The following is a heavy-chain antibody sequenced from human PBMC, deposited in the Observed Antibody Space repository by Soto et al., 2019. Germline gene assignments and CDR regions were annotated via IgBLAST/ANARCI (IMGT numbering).Heavy chain of an antibody. J-gene: IGHJ4*02. Sequence: QVQLVESGGGVVQPGRSLRLSCAASGFTFSSYGMHWVRQAPGKGLEWVAVISYDGSNKYYADSVKGRFTISRDNSKNTLYLQMNSLRAEDTAVYYCAKDHSYGIAAAEGPHFDYWGQGTLVTVSS. CDR3: AKDHSYGIAAAEGPHFDY. D-gene: IGHD6-13*01. V-gene: IGHV3-30*18. CDR2: ISYDGSNK. CDR1: GFTFSSYG.